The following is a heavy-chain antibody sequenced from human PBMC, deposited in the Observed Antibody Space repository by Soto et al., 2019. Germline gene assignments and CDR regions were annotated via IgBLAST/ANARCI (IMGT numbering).Heavy chain of an antibody. J-gene: IGHJ6*02. D-gene: IGHD6-6*01. CDR1: GYTFTGYY. V-gene: IGHV5-10-1*01. Sequence: KVSCKASGYTFTGYYMHWVRQAPGQGLEWMGRIDTSDSYTNYSPSFQGHVTISADKSISTAYLQWSSLKASDTAMYYCARLGSIAARGYYYYGMDVWGQGTTVTVSS. CDR2: IDTSDSYT. CDR3: ARLGSIAARGYYYYGMDV.